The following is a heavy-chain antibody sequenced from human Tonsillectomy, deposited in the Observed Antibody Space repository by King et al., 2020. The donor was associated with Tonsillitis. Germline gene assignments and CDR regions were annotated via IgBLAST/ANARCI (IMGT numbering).Heavy chain of an antibody. V-gene: IGHV3-30*04. CDR1: GFTFSSHA. J-gene: IGHJ4*02. Sequence: VQLVESGGGVVQPGRSLRLSCAASGFTFSSHAMHWVRQAPGKGLEWVAVISYDGSNDYYADSVKGRFTISRDNSKNTLYLQMYSLRADDTAVYYCARDPIHCSGGSCYFGVPDYWGQGTLVTVSS. CDR2: ISYDGSND. D-gene: IGHD2-15*01. CDR3: ARDPIHCSGGSCYFGVPDY.